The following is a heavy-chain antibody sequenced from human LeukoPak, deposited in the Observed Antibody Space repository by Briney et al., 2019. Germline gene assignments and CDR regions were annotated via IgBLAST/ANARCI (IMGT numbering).Heavy chain of an antibody. CDR2: ISSSGSTI. D-gene: IGHD6-13*01. CDR3: ASQYSSSCFDI. CDR1: GFTFRDYY. J-gene: IGHJ3*02. Sequence: KSGGSLRLSCAASGFTFRDYYMSWIRQAPGKGLEGVSYISSSGSTIYYADSVKDRFTISRDNAKNSLYLQMNSLRAEDTAVYYCASQYSSSCFDIWGQGTMVTVSS. V-gene: IGHV3-11*01.